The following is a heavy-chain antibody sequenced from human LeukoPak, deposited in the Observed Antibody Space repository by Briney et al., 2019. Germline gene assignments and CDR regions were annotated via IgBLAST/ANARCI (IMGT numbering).Heavy chain of an antibody. CDR2: IYYSGST. J-gene: IGHJ4*02. CDR3: ARAVSGRFDY. CDR1: GGSTSPYH. V-gene: IGHV4-59*08. Sequence: SETLSLTCTVSGGSTSPYHWGWIRQPPGKGLEWTGYIYYSGSTNYNPSLNSRVTISVDTSKNQFSLRLSSVTAADTAIYYCARAVSGRFDYWGQGTLVTVSS. D-gene: IGHD6-19*01.